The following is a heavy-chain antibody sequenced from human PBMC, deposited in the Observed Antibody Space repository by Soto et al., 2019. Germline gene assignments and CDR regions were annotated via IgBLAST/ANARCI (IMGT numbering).Heavy chain of an antibody. V-gene: IGHV4-39*01. D-gene: IGHD2-2*02. J-gene: IGHJ6*02. CDR3: ATTGDCSSTSCYSDYYYYGMDV. CDR2: IYYSGST. Sequence: SETLSLTCTVSGGSISSSSYYWGWIRQPPGKGLEWIGSIYYSGSTYYNPSLKSRVTISVDTSKNQFSLKLSSVTAADTAVYYCATTGDCSSTSCYSDYYYYGMDVWGQGTTVTVSS. CDR1: GGSISSSSYY.